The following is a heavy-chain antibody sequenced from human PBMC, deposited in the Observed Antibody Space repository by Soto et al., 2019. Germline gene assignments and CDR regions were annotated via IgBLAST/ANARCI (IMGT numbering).Heavy chain of an antibody. Sequence: GGSLRLSCAASGFTFSSYGMHWVRQAPGKGLEWVAVIWYDGSNKYYADSVKGRFTISRDNSKNTLYLQMNSLRAEDTAVYYCARPYYYDSSGYYSLEYYFDYWGQGTLVTVSS. CDR3: ARPYYYDSSGYYSLEYYFDY. V-gene: IGHV3-33*01. D-gene: IGHD3-22*01. J-gene: IGHJ4*02. CDR1: GFTFSSYG. CDR2: IWYDGSNK.